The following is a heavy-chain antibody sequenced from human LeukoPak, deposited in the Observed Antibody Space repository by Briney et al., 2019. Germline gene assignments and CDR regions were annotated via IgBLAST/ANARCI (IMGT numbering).Heavy chain of an antibody. D-gene: IGHD5-12*01. CDR2: IRWGTA. V-gene: IGHV4-4*07. CDR1: GGSLSDQF. J-gene: IGHJ4*02. CDR3: ARGTERTRISGYYSFDY. Sequence: KPSETLSLTCTVSGGSLSDQFWTWIRQPAGKGLEWIGRIRWGTAYYNPSLESRVIISLDTSNNQFSLKVTPVTAADTAVYYCARGTERTRISGYYSFDYWGRGILVTVSS.